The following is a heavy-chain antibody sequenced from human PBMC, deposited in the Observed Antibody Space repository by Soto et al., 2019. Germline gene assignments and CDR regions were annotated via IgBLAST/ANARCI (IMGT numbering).Heavy chain of an antibody. Sequence: ASVKVSCKASGYTFTGYYMHWVRQAPGQGLEWMGWINPNSGGTNYAQKFQGRVTMTRDTSISTAYMELSRLRSDDTAVYYCARSEYYYDILTGYYSPYYYYGMDVWGQGTTVTVYS. CDR2: INPNSGGT. V-gene: IGHV1-2*02. CDR3: ARSEYYYDILTGYYSPYYYYGMDV. D-gene: IGHD3-9*01. J-gene: IGHJ6*02. CDR1: GYTFTGYY.